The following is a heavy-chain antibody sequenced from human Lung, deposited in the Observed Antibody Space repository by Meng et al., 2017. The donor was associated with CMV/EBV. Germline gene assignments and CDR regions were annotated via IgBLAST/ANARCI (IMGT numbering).Heavy chain of an antibody. D-gene: IGHD3-22*01. CDR2: ISNTGSVK. CDR3: ARSLFDSNDPFDD. J-gene: IGHJ4*02. Sequence: GESLKISCAASGFTFSSYTMNWVRQAPGKGLEWVSYISNTGSVKHYADSLRGRFTVSRDNTKNSLYLQMTSLRADETAVYYCARSLFDSNDPFDDWGQGTVVTVSS. CDR1: GFTFSSYT. V-gene: IGHV3-48*04.